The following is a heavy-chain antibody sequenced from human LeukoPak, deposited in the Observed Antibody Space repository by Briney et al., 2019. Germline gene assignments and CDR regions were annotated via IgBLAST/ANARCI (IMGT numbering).Heavy chain of an antibody. CDR1: GFTFSSYG. J-gene: IGHJ5*02. D-gene: IGHD3-9*01. Sequence: GGSLRLSCAASGFTFSSYGMHWVRQAPGKGLEWVALISYDGSNKYYADSVKGRFTISRDNSKNTLFLQMNSLRAEDTAVYYCARGPFSDVLTGYSNWFDPWGQGTLVTVSS. CDR3: ARGPFSDVLTGYSNWFDP. V-gene: IGHV3-30*19. CDR2: ISYDGSNK.